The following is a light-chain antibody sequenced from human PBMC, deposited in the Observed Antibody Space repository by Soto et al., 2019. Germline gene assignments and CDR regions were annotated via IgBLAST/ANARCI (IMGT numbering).Light chain of an antibody. Sequence: EIVLTQSPGTLSLSPGERATLSCRASQSVNSNFLAWYQQKPGQAPRLLIYVTSTRATGIPDRFSGSGSGTDFTLTISRLEPEDFGVYYCQQYGRTFGQGTKVDIK. CDR1: QSVNSNF. CDR2: VTS. V-gene: IGKV3-20*01. CDR3: QQYGRT. J-gene: IGKJ1*01.